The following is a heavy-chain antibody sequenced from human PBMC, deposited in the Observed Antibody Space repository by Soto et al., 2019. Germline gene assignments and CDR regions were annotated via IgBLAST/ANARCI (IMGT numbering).Heavy chain of an antibody. CDR2: ISSSSSYI. V-gene: IGHV3-21*01. CDR1: GFTFSSYS. Sequence: PGGSLRLSCAASGFTFSSYSMNWVRQAPGKGLKWVSSISSSSSYIYYADSVKGRFTISRDNAKNSLYLQMNSLRAEDTAVYYCARDPPADTAAAGLTTSSQDYWGQGTLVTVSS. J-gene: IGHJ4*02. D-gene: IGHD6-13*01. CDR3: ARDPPADTAAAGLTTSSQDY.